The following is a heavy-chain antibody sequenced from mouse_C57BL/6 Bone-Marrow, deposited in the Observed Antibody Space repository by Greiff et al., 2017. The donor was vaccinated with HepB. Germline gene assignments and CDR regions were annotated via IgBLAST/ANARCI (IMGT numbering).Heavy chain of an antibody. CDR2: IDPENGDT. J-gene: IGHJ3*01. D-gene: IGHD1-1*01. Sequence: VQLQQSGAELVRPGASVKLSCTASGFNIKDDYMHWVKQRPEQGLEWIGWIDPENGDTEYASKFQGKATITADTSSNTAYLQLSSLTSEDTAVYYCTTCYYGTSSWFAYWGQGTLVTV. CDR3: TTCYYGTSSWFAY. V-gene: IGHV14-4*01. CDR1: GFNIKDDY.